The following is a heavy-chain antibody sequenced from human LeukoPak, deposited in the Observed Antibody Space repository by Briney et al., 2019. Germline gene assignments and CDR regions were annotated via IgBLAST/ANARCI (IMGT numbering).Heavy chain of an antibody. J-gene: IGHJ4*02. Sequence: GGSLRLSCAASGFTFSSYGMHWVRQAPGKGLEWVAVIWYDGSNKYYADSVKGRFTISRDNAKNTLYLQMNSLRAEDTAVYCCARDLTGFDYWGQGTLVTVSS. CDR1: GFTFSSYG. CDR3: ARDLTGFDY. CDR2: IWYDGSNK. V-gene: IGHV3-33*01.